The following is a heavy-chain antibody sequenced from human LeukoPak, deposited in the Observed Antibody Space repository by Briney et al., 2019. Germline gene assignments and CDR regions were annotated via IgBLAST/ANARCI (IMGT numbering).Heavy chain of an antibody. J-gene: IGHJ3*02. D-gene: IGHD6-13*01. CDR1: GFTFSSYG. CDR2: IGGRDGVTT. Sequence: QPGGTLRLSCAASGFTFSSYGMNWVRQAPGKGLEWVSGIGGRDGVTTYYTSSGKGRFTISRDNSKNTLYLQMNSLRAEDTAVYYCAREGRRIAAPGAAFDIWGQGTMVTVSS. CDR3: AREGRRIAAPGAAFDI. V-gene: IGHV3-23*01.